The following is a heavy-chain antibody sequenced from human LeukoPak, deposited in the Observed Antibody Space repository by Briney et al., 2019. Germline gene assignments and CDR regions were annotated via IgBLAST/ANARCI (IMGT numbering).Heavy chain of an antibody. CDR3: ARLSPLTGAYHYMDV. J-gene: IGHJ6*03. CDR1: GGSISSYY. D-gene: IGHD7-27*01. CDR2: IYYSGST. Sequence: PSETLSLTCTVSGGSISSYYWSWIRQPPGKGLEWIGYIYYSGSTNYNPSLKSRVTISVDTSKNQFSLKLSSVTAADTAVYYCARLSPLTGAYHYMDVWGKGTTVTVSS. V-gene: IGHV4-59*01.